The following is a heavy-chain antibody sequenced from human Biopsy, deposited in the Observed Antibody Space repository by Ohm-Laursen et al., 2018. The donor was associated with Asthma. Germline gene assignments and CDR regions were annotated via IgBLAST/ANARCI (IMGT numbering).Heavy chain of an antibody. CDR3: AGFCSGGNCPDH. J-gene: IGHJ4*02. CDR1: GVSINSCH. Sequence: GTLSLTCTVSGVSINSCHWTWVRQPPGKGLEWIGNIHYSGSTHSSPSLKRRLTLSLDTAKSQISLRLSSVIAADTAVYYCAGFCSGGNCPDHWGQGALVTVSS. V-gene: IGHV4-59*01. CDR2: IHYSGST. D-gene: IGHD2-15*01.